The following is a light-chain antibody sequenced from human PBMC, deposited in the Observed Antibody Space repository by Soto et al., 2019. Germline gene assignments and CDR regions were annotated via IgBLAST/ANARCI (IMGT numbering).Light chain of an antibody. CDR1: QSVSSSY. CDR2: GVS. CDR3: QQYETSLPWT. J-gene: IGKJ1*01. V-gene: IGKV3-20*01. Sequence: EIVLTQSPGTLSLFPGERATLSCRASQSVSSSYLAWFQQKPGQAPRLLIYGVSSRATGIPDRFSGSGSGTDFTLTISRLEPEAFAVYYCQQYETSLPWTFGQGTKVEIK.